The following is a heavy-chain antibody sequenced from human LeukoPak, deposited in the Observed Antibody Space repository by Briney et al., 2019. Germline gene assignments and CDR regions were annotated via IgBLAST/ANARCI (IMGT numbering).Heavy chain of an antibody. Sequence: GGSLRLSCTASGFSFSTYSMNWVRQAPGKGLEWVSYIVGSSSNIYYADSVRGRFTISRDNAKNSLYLQMDSLRAEDTAVYYCATDSPETAAFDYWGQGTLVTVSS. CDR3: ATDSPETAAFDY. V-gene: IGHV3-48*04. CDR1: GFSFSTYS. J-gene: IGHJ4*02. D-gene: IGHD1-1*01. CDR2: IVGSSSNI.